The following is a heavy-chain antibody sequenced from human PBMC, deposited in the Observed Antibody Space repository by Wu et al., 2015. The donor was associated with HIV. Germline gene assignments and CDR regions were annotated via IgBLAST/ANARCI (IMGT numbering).Heavy chain of an antibody. Sequence: QVQLVQSGAEVKKPGASMKVSCKTSGYIFTNYYIQWVRQAPGQGLEWMGGIIPLFGTANYAQKFQGSVSITSDEAANTAYLELSSLRSEDTAIYYCAIVVVISGEDYWGQGTLVTVSS. CDR3: AIVVVISGEDY. V-gene: IGHV1-69*13. CDR2: IIPLFGTA. CDR1: GYIFTNYY. D-gene: IGHD3-22*01. J-gene: IGHJ4*02.